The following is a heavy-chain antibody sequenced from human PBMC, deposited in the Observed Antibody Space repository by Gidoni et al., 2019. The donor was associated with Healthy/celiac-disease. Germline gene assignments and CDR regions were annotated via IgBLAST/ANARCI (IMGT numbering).Heavy chain of an antibody. V-gene: IGHV3-23*01. CDR1: GFSFSSYA. CDR2: ISGSGGST. J-gene: IGHJ4*02. D-gene: IGHD4-17*01. Sequence: EVQLLESGGGSVQPGAALRLSCAASGFSFSSYAMSWVRQAPGTGLEWVSAISGSGGSTYYADSVKGRFTIARDNSKNTLYLQMNSLRAEDTAVYDCAKISTGTTGFDCWGQGTLVTVSS. CDR3: AKISTGTTGFDC.